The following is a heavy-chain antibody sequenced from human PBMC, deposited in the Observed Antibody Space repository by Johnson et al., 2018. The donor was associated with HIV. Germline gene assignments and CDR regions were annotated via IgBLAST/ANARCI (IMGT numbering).Heavy chain of an antibody. D-gene: IGHD1-26*01. CDR2: ISYDGSNK. CDR1: GLTFSSYA. V-gene: IGHV3-30*04. J-gene: IGHJ3*02. CDR3: ARDLRGANWHDVFDI. Sequence: QVQLVESGGGVVQPGRSLRLSCAASGLTFSSYAMHWVRQAPGKGLEWVAVISYDGSNKYYADSVKGRFTISRDNSRNMVYLQTNSLRAGDTAVYYCARDLRGANWHDVFDIWGQGTMVTVSS.